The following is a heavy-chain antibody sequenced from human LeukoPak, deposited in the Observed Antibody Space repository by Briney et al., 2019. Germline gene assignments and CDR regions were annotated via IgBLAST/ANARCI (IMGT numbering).Heavy chain of an antibody. J-gene: IGHJ4*02. CDR1: GFTLSTNA. CDR3: AKDVGKWESLHFFDY. Sequence: GGSLRLSCLTSGFTLSTNAMSWVRQAPGKGLEWISGISGSGASTYYADSVKGRFTISRDDPRNTLYLQMNSLRGDDTAVYYCAKDVGKWESLHFFDYWGQGTLVTVSS. CDR2: ISGSGAST. V-gene: IGHV3-23*01. D-gene: IGHD1-26*01.